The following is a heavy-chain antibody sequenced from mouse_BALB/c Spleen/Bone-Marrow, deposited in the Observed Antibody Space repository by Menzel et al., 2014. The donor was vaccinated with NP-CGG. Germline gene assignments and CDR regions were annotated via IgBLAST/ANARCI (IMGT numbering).Heavy chain of an antibody. CDR2: IWSDGNT. Sequence: QVQLQQSGPGLAAPSQSLSITCTVSGFSLTSYGVHWVRQPPGKGLEWLVVIWSDGNTTYNSALKSRLSISKDNSKSQVFSKMNSLQTDDTAMYYCARNPYGNYAMDYWGQGTSVTVSS. V-gene: IGHV2-6*02. CDR1: GFSLTSYG. CDR3: ARNPYGNYAMDY. J-gene: IGHJ4*01. D-gene: IGHD2-10*02.